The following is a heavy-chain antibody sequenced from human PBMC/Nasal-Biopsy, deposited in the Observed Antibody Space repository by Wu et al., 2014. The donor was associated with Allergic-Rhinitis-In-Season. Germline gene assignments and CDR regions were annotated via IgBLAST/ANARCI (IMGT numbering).Heavy chain of an antibody. CDR2: TYYRSKWYN. J-gene: IGHJ4*02. CDR1: GDSVSSNSVA. CDR3: AMAVTGRFDY. D-gene: IGHD1-1*01. V-gene: IGHV6-1*01. Sequence: AISGDSVSSNSVAWNWIRQSHSRGLEWLGRTYYRSKWYNDYAVSVKSRITINPDTSKNQFSLQLNSVTPEDTAVYYCAMAVTGRFDYWGQGTLVTVSS.